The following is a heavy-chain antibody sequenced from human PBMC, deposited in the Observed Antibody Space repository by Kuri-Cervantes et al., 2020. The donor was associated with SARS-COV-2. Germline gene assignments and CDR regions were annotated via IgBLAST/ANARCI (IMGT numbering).Heavy chain of an antibody. Sequence: GGSLRLSCAASGFTFSSCAMHWVRLAPGKGLEWVAFISYDGSSEYYVDSVRGRFTVSRDNSKNTLYLQVNSLRADDTAVYYCAKDRVGVQDSWGQGTQVTVSS. V-gene: IGHV3-30*04. CDR1: GFTFSSCA. D-gene: IGHD2-21*01. J-gene: IGHJ5*01. CDR3: AKDRVGVQDS. CDR2: ISYDGSSE.